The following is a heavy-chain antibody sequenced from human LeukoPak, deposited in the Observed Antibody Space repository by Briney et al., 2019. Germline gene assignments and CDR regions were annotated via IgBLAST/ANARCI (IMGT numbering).Heavy chain of an antibody. CDR2: ISWNSGSI. J-gene: IGHJ4*02. Sequence: GGSLRFSCAASGFTFDDYAMHWVRQAPGKGLEWVSGISWNSGSIGYADSVKGRFTISRDNAKNSLYLQMNSLRAEDTALYYCAKDIRAAAGTIDYWGQGTLVTVSS. CDR1: GFTFDDYA. CDR3: AKDIRAAAGTIDY. D-gene: IGHD6-13*01. V-gene: IGHV3-9*01.